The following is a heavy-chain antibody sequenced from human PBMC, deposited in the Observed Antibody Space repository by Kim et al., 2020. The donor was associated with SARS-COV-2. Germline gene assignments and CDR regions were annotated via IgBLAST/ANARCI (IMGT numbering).Heavy chain of an antibody. J-gene: IGHJ4*02. V-gene: IGHV4-59*13. CDR1: GGSISSYY. Sequence: SETLSLTCTVSGGSISSYYWSWIRQPPGKGLEWIGYIYYSGSTNYNPSLKSRVTISVDTSKNKFSLTLSSVTAADTAVYYCSGYCTGASCARGFDYWGQG. CDR2: IYYSGST. CDR3: SGYCTGASCARGFDY. D-gene: IGHD2-15*01.